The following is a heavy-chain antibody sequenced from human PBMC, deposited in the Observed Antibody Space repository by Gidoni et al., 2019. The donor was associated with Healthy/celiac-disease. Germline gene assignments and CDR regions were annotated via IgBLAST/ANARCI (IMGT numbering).Heavy chain of an antibody. Sequence: EVQLLESGGGLVQPGVSLRLSCAASGFTFRSYARSWVRQAPGKGLEWVSAISGSGGSTYYADSVKGRFTISRDNSKNTLYLQMNSLRAEDTAVYYCAKDLSIAAAGILGDYWGQGTLVTVSS. CDR2: ISGSGGST. D-gene: IGHD6-13*01. CDR1: GFTFRSYA. V-gene: IGHV3-23*01. J-gene: IGHJ4*02. CDR3: AKDLSIAAAGILGDY.